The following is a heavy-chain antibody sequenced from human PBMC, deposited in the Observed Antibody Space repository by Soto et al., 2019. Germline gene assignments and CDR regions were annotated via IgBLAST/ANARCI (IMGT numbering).Heavy chain of an antibody. J-gene: IGHJ4*02. D-gene: IGHD2-2*01. CDR2: ISHDGINK. CDR3: GRCTSTSCHLGSDY. CDR1: GFTFSSYA. V-gene: IGHV3-30-3*01. Sequence: LMXSCASSGFTFSSYAMNWVRQAPGKGLEWVALISHDGINKYYADSVRGRFTISRDSSTNTLYLQMNSLRAADTAVYYCGRCTSTSCHLGSDYWGQGTLVTVSS.